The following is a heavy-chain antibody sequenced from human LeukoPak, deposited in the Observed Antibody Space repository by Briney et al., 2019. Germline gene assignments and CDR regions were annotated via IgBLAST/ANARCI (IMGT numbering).Heavy chain of an antibody. CDR3: ARRGGVLREAAIRRPQGYYYYSYMDV. Sequence: PGGSLSLSRAASVFTLGESSMSWVRRAPGKGLEWGANIKEDGSEKDNVDSVKGRSTIPRDNAKKSLYLQMNSLRGEDAAVYYCARRGGVLREAAIRRPQGYYYYSYMDVWGKGTTVTVSS. D-gene: IGHD2-2*02. V-gene: IGHV3-7*01. J-gene: IGHJ6*03. CDR1: VFTLGESS. CDR2: IKEDGSEK.